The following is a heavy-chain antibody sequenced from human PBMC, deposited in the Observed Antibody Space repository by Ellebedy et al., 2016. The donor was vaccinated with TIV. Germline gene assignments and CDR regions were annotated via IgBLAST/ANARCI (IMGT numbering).Heavy chain of an antibody. D-gene: IGHD3-22*01. CDR3: ARDSSPSYDSSGYYDAFDV. CDR2: IKRDGSAR. CDR1: GFTFSNYW. V-gene: IGHV3-7*01. Sequence: PGGSLRLSCAASGFTFSNYWMTWVRQAPGKGLEWVANIKRDGSARHYVDSVQGRFTISRDNVKNTLYLQTDSLRAEDTAIYYCARDSSPSYDSSGYYDAFDVWGQGTMVAVSS. J-gene: IGHJ3*01.